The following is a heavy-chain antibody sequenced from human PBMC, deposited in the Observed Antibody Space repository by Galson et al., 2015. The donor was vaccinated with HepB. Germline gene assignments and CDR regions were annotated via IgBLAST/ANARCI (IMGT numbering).Heavy chain of an antibody. CDR3: AKRREAARPEYYFDF. Sequence: SLRLSCAASGFTIRSYGMTWVRQAPGKGLEWVSAINAGGDITYYADSVKGRFTISRDSSENTLYLQMNTLRAEDTALYYCAKRREAARPEYYFDFWGQGTLVTVSS. CDR1: GFTIRSYG. V-gene: IGHV3-23*01. J-gene: IGHJ4*02. D-gene: IGHD6-13*01. CDR2: INAGGDIT.